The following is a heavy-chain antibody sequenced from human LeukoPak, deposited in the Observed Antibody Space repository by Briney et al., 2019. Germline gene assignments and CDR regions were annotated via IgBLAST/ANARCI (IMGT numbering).Heavy chain of an antibody. J-gene: IGHJ4*02. Sequence: ASVKVSCKASGYTFTSYGISWVRQAPGQGLEWMGWISAYNGNTNYAQKLQGRVTMTTDTSTSTAYMELRSLRSDDTAVYYCARDPSPDHCSGGSCHQREPPDYWGQGTLVTVSS. CDR3: ARDPSPDHCSGGSCHQREPPDY. CDR1: GYTFTSYG. CDR2: ISAYNGNT. V-gene: IGHV1-18*01. D-gene: IGHD2-15*01.